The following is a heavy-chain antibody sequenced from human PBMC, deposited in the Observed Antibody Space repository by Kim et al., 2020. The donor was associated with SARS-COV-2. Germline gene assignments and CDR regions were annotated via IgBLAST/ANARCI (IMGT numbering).Heavy chain of an antibody. CDR3: VAGGTYLGV. Sequence: GSEKYYVASVKCRFTISSDNARNPLFLQMDSLRPEDTAVYYCVAGGTYLGVWGQGTLVTVSS. V-gene: IGHV3-7*01. J-gene: IGHJ4*02. CDR2: GSEK. D-gene: IGHD3-16*01.